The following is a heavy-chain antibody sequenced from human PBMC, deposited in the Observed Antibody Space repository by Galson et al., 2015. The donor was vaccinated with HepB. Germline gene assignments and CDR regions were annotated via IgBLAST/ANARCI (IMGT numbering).Heavy chain of an antibody. Sequence: SVKVSCKASGYTFTGYYMHWVRQAPGQGLEWMGWIIPILGIANYAQKFQGRVTITADKSTSTAYMELSSLRSEDTAVYYCARDLLTGDPGFGYWGQGTLVTVSS. CDR2: IIPILGIA. CDR3: ARDLLTGDPGFGY. CDR1: GYTFTGYY. D-gene: IGHD4-17*01. V-gene: IGHV1-69*10. J-gene: IGHJ4*02.